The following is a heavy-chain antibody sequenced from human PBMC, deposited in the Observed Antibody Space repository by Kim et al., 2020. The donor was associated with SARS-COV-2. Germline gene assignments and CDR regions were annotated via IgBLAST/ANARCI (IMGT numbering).Heavy chain of an antibody. CDR2: IYPGGSDT. Sequence: GESLKISCKASGYSFTTDWIGWVRQMPGKGLEWMGIIYPGGSDTRYSPSVQGQVTLSVDKSLSTAYLQWSSLTASDTAIYYCAKGVSEAEPGDTFFDYWGQGTLVTVSS. J-gene: IGHJ4*02. D-gene: IGHD2-21*01. V-gene: IGHV5-51*01. CDR1: GYSFTTDW. CDR3: AKGVSEAEPGDTFFDY.